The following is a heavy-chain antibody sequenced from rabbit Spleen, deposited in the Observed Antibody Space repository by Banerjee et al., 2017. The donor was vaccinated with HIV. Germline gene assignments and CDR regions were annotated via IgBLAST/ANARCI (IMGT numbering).Heavy chain of an antibody. CDR1: GFSFSNKAV. CDR2: INTATGKA. CDR3: ARDLVGVIGWNFSL. Sequence: QEQLVESGGGLVKPEGSLKVSCTASGFSFSNKAVMCWVRQAPGKGLEWIACINTATGKAVYASWAKGRFTISKTSSNTVTLQMTSLTAADTATCFCARDLVGVIGWNFSLWGQGTLVTVS. V-gene: IGHV1S45*01. J-gene: IGHJ4*01. D-gene: IGHD1-1*01.